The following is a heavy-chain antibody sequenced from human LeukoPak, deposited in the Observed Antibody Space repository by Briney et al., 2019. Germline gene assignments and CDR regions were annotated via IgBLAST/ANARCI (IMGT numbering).Heavy chain of an antibody. V-gene: IGHV4-31*03. CDR1: GGSISSGGYY. CDR3: ARDRDSSGYYSG. J-gene: IGHJ4*02. CDR2: IYYSGST. D-gene: IGHD3-22*01. Sequence: SETLSLTCTVSGGSISSGGYYWSWIRQHPGKGLEWIGYIYYSGSTYYNPSLKSRVTISVDTSKNQFSLKLSPVTAADTAVYYCARDRDSSGYYSGWGQGTLVTVSS.